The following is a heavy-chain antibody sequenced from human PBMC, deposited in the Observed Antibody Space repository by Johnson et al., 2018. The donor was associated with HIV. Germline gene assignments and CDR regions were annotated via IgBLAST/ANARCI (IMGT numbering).Heavy chain of an antibody. CDR1: GFTFSSYA. Sequence: QVQLVESGGGVVQPGRSLRLSCAASGFTFSSYAMHWVRQAPGNGLEWVAVISYDGSNKYYADSVKGRFTISRDNSKNTLYLQMNSLRAEDTAVYYCAKQYYGSGGSVHSFDIWGQGTMVTVSS. D-gene: IGHD3-10*01. CDR3: AKQYYGSGGSVHSFDI. V-gene: IGHV3-30*04. J-gene: IGHJ3*02. CDR2: ISYDGSNK.